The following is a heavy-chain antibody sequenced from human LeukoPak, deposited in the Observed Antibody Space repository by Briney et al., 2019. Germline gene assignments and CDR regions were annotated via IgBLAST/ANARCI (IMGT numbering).Heavy chain of an antibody. CDR1: GFTFSSYW. CDR2: INSDGSST. D-gene: IGHD3-3*01. V-gene: IGHV3-74*01. CDR3: ARVLDFWSGYYTGVNNFDY. J-gene: IGHJ4*02. Sequence: PGGSLRLSCAASGFTFSSYWMHWVRQAPGKGLVWVSRINSDGSSTSYADSVKGRSTISRDNAKNTLYLQMNSLRAEDTAVYYCARVLDFWSGYYTGVNNFDYWGQGTLVTVSS.